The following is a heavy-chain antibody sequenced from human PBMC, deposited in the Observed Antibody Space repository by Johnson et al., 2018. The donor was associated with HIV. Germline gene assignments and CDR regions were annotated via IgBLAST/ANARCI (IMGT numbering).Heavy chain of an antibody. CDR3: AKDRSVGGNAFDI. J-gene: IGHJ3*02. Sequence: QVQLVESGGGVVQPGRSLRLSCAASRFTFSSYGMHWVRQAPGKGLEWVAVIWYDGSKKYYADSVKGRFTISRDNSKNTLYLQMNSLIAEDTAVYYCAKDRSVGGNAFDIWGQGTMVTVSS. CDR2: IWYDGSKK. CDR1: RFTFSSYG. D-gene: IGHD4-23*01. V-gene: IGHV3-33*06.